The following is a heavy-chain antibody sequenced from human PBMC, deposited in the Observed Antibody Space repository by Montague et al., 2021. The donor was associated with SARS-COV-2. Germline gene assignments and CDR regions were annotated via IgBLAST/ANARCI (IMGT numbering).Heavy chain of an antibody. J-gene: IGHJ4*02. D-gene: IGHD1-14*01. Sequence: SETLSLTCTVSGGSVSSGSYYWSWIRQPPGKGLQSIGYIYYTGSTNYNPSLQSRVTISVDSSKNQFSVRLSSVTAADTAVYYCARISGITSWYYDYWGQGTQVTVSS. CDR1: GGSVSSGSYY. CDR2: IYYTGST. V-gene: IGHV4-61*01. CDR3: ARISGITSWYYDY.